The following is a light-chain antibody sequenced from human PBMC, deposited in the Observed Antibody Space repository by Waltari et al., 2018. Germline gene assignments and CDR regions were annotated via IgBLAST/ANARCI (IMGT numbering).Light chain of an antibody. CDR1: QSIDRW. V-gene: IGKV1-5*03. Sequence: DIQLTQSPSTLSSSLGDRATITCRASQSIDRWLAWHQQKPGKAPKALVYKQSSLESGAPSRFSGSGTGTEFTLTISSLQHDDFATYYWQQYYSDSITFGQGTRLEIK. CDR3: QQYYSDSIT. J-gene: IGKJ5*01. CDR2: KQS.